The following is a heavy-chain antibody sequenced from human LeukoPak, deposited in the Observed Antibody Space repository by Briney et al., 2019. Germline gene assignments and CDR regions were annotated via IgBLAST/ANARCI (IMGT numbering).Heavy chain of an antibody. Sequence: GGALRLSCAASGFTFSSYAMSWVRQAPGKGLEYFSAICSNGGSTYYADSVKGRFTISRDNSKNTLYLQMSSLRAEDTAVYYCVKGKSQYSSGWYGAFDYWGQGTLVTVSS. CDR3: VKGKSQYSSGWYGAFDY. CDR2: ICSNGGST. J-gene: IGHJ4*02. V-gene: IGHV3-64D*06. D-gene: IGHD6-19*01. CDR1: GFTFSSYA.